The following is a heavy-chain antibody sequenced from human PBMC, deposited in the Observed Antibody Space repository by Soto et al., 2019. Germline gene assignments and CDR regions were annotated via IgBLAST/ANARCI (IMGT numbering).Heavy chain of an antibody. J-gene: IGHJ6*02. CDR2: IYYSGST. D-gene: IGHD4-17*01. CDR1: GASVTSSTYY. Sequence: QLQLQESGPGLVKPSETLSLTCTVSGASVTSSTYYWGWIRQPPGKGLEWIGSIYYSGSTYYNTSVRSRVTISVDTSKNQVSLKLTSVTAADTAVYYCANDYGDYKSYYGMDVWGQGTTVTVSS. CDR3: ANDYGDYKSYYGMDV. V-gene: IGHV4-39*01.